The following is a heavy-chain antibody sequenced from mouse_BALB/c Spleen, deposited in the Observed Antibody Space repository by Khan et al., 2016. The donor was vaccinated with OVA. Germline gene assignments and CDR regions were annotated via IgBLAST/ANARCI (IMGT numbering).Heavy chain of an antibody. Sequence: VQLQESGAELVRPGTSVKLSCKTPGYIFTSYWIHWVKQRSGQGLEWIARIYPGTDNTYYNEKFKDRATLTADKSSSTAYFQLSSLKSEDSAVFFCAREEALYYFDYWGQGTTLTVSS. V-gene: IGHV1S132*01. CDR1: GYIFTSYW. CDR3: AREEALYYFDY. D-gene: IGHD3-2*02. CDR2: IYPGTDNT. J-gene: IGHJ2*01.